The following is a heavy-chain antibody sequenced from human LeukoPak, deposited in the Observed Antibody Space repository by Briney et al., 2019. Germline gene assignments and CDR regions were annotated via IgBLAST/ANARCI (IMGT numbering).Heavy chain of an antibody. V-gene: IGHV1-2*04. J-gene: IGHJ5*02. CDR1: GYTFTGYH. Sequence: GASVKVSCKASGYTFTGYHMHWVRQAPGQGLEWMGWINPNSGGTNYAQKFQGWVTMTRDTSISTAYMELSRLRSDDTAVYYCARDGAGYYGSGSYYKGGNWFDPWGQGTLVTVSS. CDR3: ARDGAGYYGSGSYYKGGNWFDP. D-gene: IGHD3-10*01. CDR2: INPNSGGT.